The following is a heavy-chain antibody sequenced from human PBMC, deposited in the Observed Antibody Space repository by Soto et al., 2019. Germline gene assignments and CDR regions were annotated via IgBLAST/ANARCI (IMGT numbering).Heavy chain of an antibody. CDR2: ISWNSGSI. CDR3: AKDSGMGHFDY. Sequence: EVQLVESGGGLVQPGRSLILSCAASGFTFDDYAMHWVRQAPGKGLEWVSGISWNSGSIGYADSVKGRFTISRDNAKNSLYLQMNSLRAEDTALYYCAKDSGMGHFDYWGQGTLVTVSS. D-gene: IGHD6-25*01. CDR1: GFTFDDYA. V-gene: IGHV3-9*01. J-gene: IGHJ4*02.